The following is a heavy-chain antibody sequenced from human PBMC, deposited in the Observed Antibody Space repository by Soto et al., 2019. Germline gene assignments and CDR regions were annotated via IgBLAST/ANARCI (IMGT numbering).Heavy chain of an antibody. Sequence: GGSLRLSCAASGFTFSAYAMTWVRQAPGKGLESVSGIYGNGAGIQYADSARGRFTISRDNSKNTLYLQMNSLRAEDTAVYYCAKDVISGDGFWLMDHWGQGTLVTVSS. CDR2: IYGNGAGI. CDR1: GFTFSAYA. D-gene: IGHD2-21*02. J-gene: IGHJ4*02. V-gene: IGHV3-23*01. CDR3: AKDVISGDGFWLMDH.